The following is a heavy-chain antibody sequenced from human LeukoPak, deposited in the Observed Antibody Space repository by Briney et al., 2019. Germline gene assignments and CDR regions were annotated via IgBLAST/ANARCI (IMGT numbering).Heavy chain of an antibody. Sequence: ASVKVSCKASGGTFSSYAISWVRQAPGQGLEWVGGIITICGTANYAQKFQGRVTITTDESTSTAYMELSSLRSEDTAVYYCARLGYCSGGSCFGYSSGYYDWGRGTLVTVSS. CDR3: ARLGYCSGGSCFGYSSGYYD. D-gene: IGHD2-15*01. V-gene: IGHV1-69*05. CDR2: IITICGTA. CDR1: GGTFSSYA. J-gene: IGHJ4*02.